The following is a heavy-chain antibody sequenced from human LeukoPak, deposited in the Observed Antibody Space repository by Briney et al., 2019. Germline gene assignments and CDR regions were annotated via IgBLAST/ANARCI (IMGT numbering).Heavy chain of an antibody. CDR3: TRDNYSERGFDY. CDR2: IFPSGGEI. J-gene: IGHJ4*02. CDR1: GFTFSTFA. V-gene: IGHV3-23*01. D-gene: IGHD5-18*01. Sequence: GGSLRLSCAASGFTFSTFAMIWVRQPPGKGLEWVSSIFPSGGEIHYADSVRGRFTISRDNSKSTLSLQMNSLKTEDTAVYYCTRDNYSERGFDYWGQGTLVTVSS.